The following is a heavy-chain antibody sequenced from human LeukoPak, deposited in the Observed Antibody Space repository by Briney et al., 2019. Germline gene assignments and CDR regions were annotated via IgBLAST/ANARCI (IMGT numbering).Heavy chain of an antibody. Sequence: LAGGSLRLSCVASGFTFSNYWMSWVRQAPGKGLECVANIKEDGSEKYYVDSVKGRFTISRDNAKNSLYLQMNSLRAEDTAVYYCARDGIQLWQGTDYWGQGTLVTVSS. CDR1: GFTFSNYW. CDR2: IKEDGSEK. D-gene: IGHD5-18*01. J-gene: IGHJ4*02. V-gene: IGHV3-7*01. CDR3: ARDGIQLWQGTDY.